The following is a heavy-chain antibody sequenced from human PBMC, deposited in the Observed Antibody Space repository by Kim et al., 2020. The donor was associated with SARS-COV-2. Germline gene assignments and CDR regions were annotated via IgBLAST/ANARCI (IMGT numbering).Heavy chain of an antibody. V-gene: IGHV3-23*01. D-gene: IGHD6-13*01. J-gene: IGHJ3*02. CDR3: AKDLMPIAAAGIGDAFDI. Sequence: KGRFTISRDNAKNTLYLQMNSLRAEDTAVYYGAKDLMPIAAAGIGDAFDIWGQGTMVTVSS.